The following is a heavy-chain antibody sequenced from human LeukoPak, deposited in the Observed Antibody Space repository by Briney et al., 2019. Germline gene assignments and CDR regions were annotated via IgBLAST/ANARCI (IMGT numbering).Heavy chain of an antibody. V-gene: IGHV4-59*12. D-gene: IGHD5-18*01. CDR3: ARGGRSYSYGPYYFDY. J-gene: IGHJ4*02. Sequence: PSETLSLTCTVSGGSISSYYWSWIRQPPGKGLEWIGYIYYSGSTNYNPSLKSRVTISVDTSKNQFSLKLSSVTAADTAVYYCARGGRSYSYGPYYFDYWGQGTLVTVSS. CDR2: IYYSGST. CDR1: GGSISSYY.